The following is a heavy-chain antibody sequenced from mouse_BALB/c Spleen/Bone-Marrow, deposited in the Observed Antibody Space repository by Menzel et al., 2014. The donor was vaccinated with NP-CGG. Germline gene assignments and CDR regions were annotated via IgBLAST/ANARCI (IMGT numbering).Heavy chain of an antibody. CDR2: IYPGDGST. CDR1: GYTFTSYY. CDR3: ARKGIYYDYDAWFAY. D-gene: IGHD2-4*01. Sequence: VQVVESGPELVKPGASVKMSCKASGYTFTSYYIHWVKQRPGQGLEWIGWIYPGDGSTKYNEKFKGKTTLTADKSSSTAYMLLSSLTSEDSAIYFCARKGIYYDYDAWFAYWGQGTLVTVSA. J-gene: IGHJ3*01. V-gene: IGHV1S56*01.